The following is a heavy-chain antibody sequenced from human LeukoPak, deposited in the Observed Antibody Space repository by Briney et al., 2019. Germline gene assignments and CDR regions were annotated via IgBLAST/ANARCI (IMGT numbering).Heavy chain of an antibody. CDR3: ARDAHGYNYAPN. V-gene: IGHV3-43*02. D-gene: IGHD5-18*01. CDR1: GFTFDDYA. CDR2: INGDGGRT. J-gene: IGHJ4*02. Sequence: PGGSLRLSCVASGFTFDDYAMHWVRQTPGQGLEWVSVINGDGGRTYYADSVKGRFTISRDNSKNTLYLQMNSLRAEDTAVYYCARDAHGYNYAPNWGQGTLVTVSS.